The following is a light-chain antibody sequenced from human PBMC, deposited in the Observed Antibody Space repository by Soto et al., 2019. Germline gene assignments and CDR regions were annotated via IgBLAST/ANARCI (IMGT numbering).Light chain of an antibody. V-gene: IGKV3-20*01. CDR2: GAS. J-gene: IGKJ4*01. CDR1: QSVSSNY. Sequence: EIVLTQSPGTLSLSPGERATLSCRASQSVSSNYLAWYQQKPGQAPRLLIYGASSRATGIPDRFSGSGSGTDFTLTIRRLEPEDFAVYYCQQYGSSPALTFGGGTKVEIK. CDR3: QQYGSSPALT.